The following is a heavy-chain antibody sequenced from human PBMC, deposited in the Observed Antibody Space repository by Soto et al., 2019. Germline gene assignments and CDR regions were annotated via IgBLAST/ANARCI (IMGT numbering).Heavy chain of an antibody. CDR3: ARVKVVGIGYSSSPGESIDYYGMDV. D-gene: IGHD6-6*01. CDR2: IYYSGST. J-gene: IGHJ6*02. CDR1: GGTISSCAIY. Sequence: SETLSLPCTASGGTISSCAIYWSWLLQPPGMGLESSGYIYYSGSTYYNPSLKSRVTTSAGTSKSQFSLKLSSVTAADTAVYYCARVKVVGIGYSSSPGESIDYYGMDVWGQGTTVTVSS. V-gene: IGHV4-30-4*01.